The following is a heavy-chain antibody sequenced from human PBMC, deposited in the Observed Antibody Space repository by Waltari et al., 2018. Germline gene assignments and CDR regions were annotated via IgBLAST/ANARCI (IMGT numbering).Heavy chain of an antibody. CDR2: INPNSGGT. CDR1: GYTSTGYY. CDR3: ARVSEGPGRVYTY. J-gene: IGHJ4*02. D-gene: IGHD6-13*01. V-gene: IGHV1-2*02. Sequence: QVQLVPSGAEVKTPGASGKVSCKASGYTSTGYYTHWVPQAPGQGLEWMGWINPNSGGTNYAQKFQGRVTMTRDTSISTAYMELSRLRSDDTAVYYCARVSEGPGRVYTYWGQGTLVTVSS.